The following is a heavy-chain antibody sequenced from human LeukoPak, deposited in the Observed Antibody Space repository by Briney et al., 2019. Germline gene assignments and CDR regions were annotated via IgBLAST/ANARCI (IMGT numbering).Heavy chain of an antibody. Sequence: GVSLTLSCAASGFTFSDYYMSWLRQAPGKGLEWVSYISSSGSTIYYADSVKGRFTISRSNAKNSLYLQMNSLRAEDTALYYCARAGYSYGYGWFDPWGQGTLVTASS. J-gene: IGHJ5*02. CDR2: ISSSGSTI. V-gene: IGHV3-11*01. CDR3: ARAGYSYGYGWFDP. D-gene: IGHD5-18*01. CDR1: GFTFSDYY.